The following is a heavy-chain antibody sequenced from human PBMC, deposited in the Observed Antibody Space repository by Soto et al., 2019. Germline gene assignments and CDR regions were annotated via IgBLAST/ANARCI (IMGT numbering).Heavy chain of an antibody. CDR3: AKDPRGQRLSGWFDP. Sequence: PGGSLRLSCAASGFTFSSYAMSWVRQAPGKGLEWVSAISGSGGSTYYADSVKGRFTISRGNSKNTLYLQMNSLRAEDTAVYYCAKDPRGQRLSGWFDPWGQRALVTVSS. CDR2: ISGSGGST. J-gene: IGHJ5*02. D-gene: IGHD6-25*01. V-gene: IGHV3-23*01. CDR1: GFTFSSYA.